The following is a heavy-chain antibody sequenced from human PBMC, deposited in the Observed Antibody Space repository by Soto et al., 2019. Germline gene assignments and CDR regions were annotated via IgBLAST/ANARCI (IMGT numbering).Heavy chain of an antibody. V-gene: IGHV3-74*01. CDR1: GFTFSTYW. J-gene: IGHJ4*02. D-gene: IGHD3-16*01. CDR2: INSAGSST. Sequence: PGGSLRLSCAASGFTFSTYWMHWVRQAPGKGLVWVSRINSAGSSTNFADSVRGRFTISRDNAKNTVYLQMNSLRAEDTAVYYCVRIGSAYFFDYWGQGTQVTVSS. CDR3: VRIGSAYFFDY.